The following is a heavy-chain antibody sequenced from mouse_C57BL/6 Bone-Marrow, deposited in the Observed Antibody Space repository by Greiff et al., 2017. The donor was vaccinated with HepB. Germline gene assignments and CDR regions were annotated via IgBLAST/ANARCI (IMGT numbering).Heavy chain of an antibody. CDR3: ARNAQVDYYGSRYSVAY. D-gene: IGHD1-1*01. J-gene: IGHJ3*01. CDR1: GFSLTSYG. CDR2: IWSGGST. V-gene: IGHV2-2*01. Sequence: VQLQESGPGLVQPSQSLSITCTVSGFSLTSYGVHWVRQSPGKGLEWLGVIWSGGSTDYNAAFISRLSISKDNSKSQVFFKMNSLQADDTAIYYWARNAQVDYYGSRYSVAYGGQGSRVTVSA.